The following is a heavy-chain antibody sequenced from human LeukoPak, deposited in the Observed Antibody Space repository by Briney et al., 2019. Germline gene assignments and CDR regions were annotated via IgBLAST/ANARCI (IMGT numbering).Heavy chain of an antibody. CDR2: IIPIFGTA. D-gene: IGHD5-18*01. J-gene: IGHJ6*02. CDR1: GGTFSSYA. V-gene: IGHV1-69*01. CDR3: ASVRIQLWLRSHYHYYYGMDV. Sequence: ASVKVSCKASGGTFSSYAISWVRQAPGQGLEWMGGIIPIFGTANYAQKFQGRVTITADESTSTAYMELSSLRSEDTAVYYCASVRIQLWLRSHYHYYYGMDVWGQGTTVTVSS.